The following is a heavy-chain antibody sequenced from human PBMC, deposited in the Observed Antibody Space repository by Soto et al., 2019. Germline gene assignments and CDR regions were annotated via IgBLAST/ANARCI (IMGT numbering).Heavy chain of an antibody. Sequence: SETLSLTCTVSGGSISSYYWSWIRQPPGKGLEWIGYIYYSGSTNYNPSLKSRVTISKDTSKNQFSLKMSSVTAADTAVYYCAGYLWNGGPFGPWGQETLVTVS. CDR1: GGSISSYY. CDR3: AGYLWNGGPFGP. CDR2: IYYSGST. D-gene: IGHD2-21*01. V-gene: IGHV4-59*01. J-gene: IGHJ5*02.